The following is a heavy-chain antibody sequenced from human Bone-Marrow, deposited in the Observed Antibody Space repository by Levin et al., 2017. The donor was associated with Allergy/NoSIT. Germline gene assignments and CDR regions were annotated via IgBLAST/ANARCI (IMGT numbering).Heavy chain of an antibody. Sequence: SETLSLTCTVSGVSISNGGYYWSWIRHHPGKGLEWIGYSYSSGSAYYNPSLEGLAKISVDKSKNQYSLKMTSVSAADRAVYYCATVKNFWSGYSGFDLWGQGILITVSS. CDR2: SYSSGSA. CDR1: GVSISNGGYY. V-gene: IGHV4-31*01. D-gene: IGHD3-3*01. J-gene: IGHJ5*02. CDR3: ATVKNFWSGYSGFDL.